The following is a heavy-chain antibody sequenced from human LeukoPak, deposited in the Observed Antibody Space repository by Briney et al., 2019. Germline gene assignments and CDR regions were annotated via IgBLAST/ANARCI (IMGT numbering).Heavy chain of an antibody. CDR2: IIGGNGNT. Sequence: ASVKVSCKASGYTFTTYAMHWVRQAPGQRLEWMGWIIGGNGNTKYSEKFQGRVAITRDTSASTAYMEVSSLRSEDTAIYYCARASRYNSNWSHWYFDLWGPGTLVTVSS. V-gene: IGHV1-3*01. J-gene: IGHJ2*01. CDR1: GYTFTTYA. D-gene: IGHD6-13*01. CDR3: ARASRYNSNWSHWYFDL.